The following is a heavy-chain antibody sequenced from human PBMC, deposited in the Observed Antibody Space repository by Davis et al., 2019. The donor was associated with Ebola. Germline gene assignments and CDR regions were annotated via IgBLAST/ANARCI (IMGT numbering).Heavy chain of an antibody. CDR3: AKDFGGPLDS. J-gene: IGHJ4*02. D-gene: IGHD3-3*01. CDR2: MNKDGSRT. CDR1: GFSFFSYG. V-gene: IGHV3-74*01. Sequence: GESLKISCAASGFSFFSYGMHWVRQAPGQGLVWVARMNKDGSRTDYADSVRGRFTISRDTAKDTLFLQMNSLRVDDTAIYYCAKDFGGPLDSWGQGTLVIVSS.